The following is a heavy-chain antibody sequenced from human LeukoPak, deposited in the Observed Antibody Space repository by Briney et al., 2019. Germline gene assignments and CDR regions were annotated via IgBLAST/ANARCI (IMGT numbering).Heavy chain of an antibody. CDR2: ISSGGDIM. V-gene: IGHV3-11*04. J-gene: IGHJ6*03. D-gene: IGHD3-9*01. CDR3: AKDLLTGYYYYMDV. CDR1: GLRFSDYY. Sequence: PGGSLRLSCAASGLRFSDYYVSWIRQAPGKGLQWVSYISSGGDIMHYADSVKGRFTISRDNSKNTLYLQMNSLRAEDTAVYYCAKDLLTGYYYYMDVWGKGTTVTISS.